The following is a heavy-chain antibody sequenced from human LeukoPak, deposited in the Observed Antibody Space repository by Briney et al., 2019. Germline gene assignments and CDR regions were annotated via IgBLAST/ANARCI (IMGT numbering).Heavy chain of an antibody. Sequence: PSETLSLTCTVSGGSISSRSYYWGWIRQPPGKGLEWIGSIYYKGNTYLNPSLKSRVTISVDTSKNQFSLKLSSVTAADTAVYYCARDRWAYSYGSPYYFDYWDQGTLVTVSS. CDR1: GGSISSRSYY. J-gene: IGHJ4*02. V-gene: IGHV4-39*07. CDR3: ARDRWAYSYGSPYYFDY. D-gene: IGHD5-18*01. CDR2: IYYKGNT.